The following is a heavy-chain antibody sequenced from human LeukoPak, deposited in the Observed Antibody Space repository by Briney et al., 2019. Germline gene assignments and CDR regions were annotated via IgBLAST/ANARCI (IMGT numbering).Heavy chain of an antibody. D-gene: IGHD3-9*01. Sequence: GGSLRLSCAASGFTFSSYGMHWVRQAPGKGLEWVAVISYDGSNKYYADSVKGRSTISRDNSKNTLYPQMNSLRAEDTAVYYCANSKGLRYFDWPLDCWGQGTLVTVSS. V-gene: IGHV3-30*18. CDR3: ANSKGLRYFDWPLDC. J-gene: IGHJ4*02. CDR1: GFTFSSYG. CDR2: ISYDGSNK.